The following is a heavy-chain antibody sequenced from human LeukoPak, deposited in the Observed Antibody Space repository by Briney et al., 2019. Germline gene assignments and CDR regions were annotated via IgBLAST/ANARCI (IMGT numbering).Heavy chain of an antibody. CDR1: GYIFSSYW. CDR2: IYPGNSGT. CDR3: ARSPRDGYSDGVDDI. J-gene: IGHJ3*02. V-gene: IGHV5-51*01. Sequence: GESLKISCKGSGYIFSSYWIGWVRQTPGKGLELLGIIYPGNSGTTYSPSFPGQVTISADRSITTAYLQWSSLKASDTAMYYCARSPRDGYSDGVDDIWGQGTRVTVSS. D-gene: IGHD5-24*01.